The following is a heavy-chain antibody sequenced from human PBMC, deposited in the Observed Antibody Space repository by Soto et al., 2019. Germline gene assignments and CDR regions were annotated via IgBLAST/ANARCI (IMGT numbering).Heavy chain of an antibody. CDR2: IIPIFGTA. CDR1: GGTFSSYA. D-gene: IGHD3-10*01. Sequence: QVQLVQSGAEVKKPGSSVKVSCKASGGTFSSYAISWVRQAPGQGLEWMGGIIPIFGTANYAQKFQGRVTITADESTSTAYMDVRNLRSEDTAVYYCARFPYYYGFYGMDVWGQGTTVTVSS. CDR3: ARFPYYYGFYGMDV. J-gene: IGHJ6*02. V-gene: IGHV1-69*01.